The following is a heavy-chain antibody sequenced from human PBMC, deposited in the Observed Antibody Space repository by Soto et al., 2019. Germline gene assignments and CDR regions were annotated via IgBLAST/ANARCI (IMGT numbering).Heavy chain of an antibody. Sequence: PGGSLRLSCAASGFTFNSYWMTWVRQAPGKGLEWVANIKQDGSEKYYVDSVRGRFTIFRDNAKNPLDLQMNSLGVEDTAVYYCARDWAGDFDYWGQGTLVTVSS. J-gene: IGHJ4*02. CDR3: ARDWAGDFDY. CDR2: IKQDGSEK. D-gene: IGHD3-10*01. V-gene: IGHV3-7*05. CDR1: GFTFNSYW.